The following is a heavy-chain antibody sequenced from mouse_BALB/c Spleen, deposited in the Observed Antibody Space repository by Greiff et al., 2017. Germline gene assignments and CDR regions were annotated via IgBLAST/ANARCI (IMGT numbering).Heavy chain of an antibody. Sequence: VQGVESGPGLVAPSQSLSITCTVSGFSLTSYDISWIRQPPGKGLEWLGVIWTGGGTNYNSAFMSRLSISKDNSKSQVFLKMNSLQTDDTAIYYCVREDGAMDYWGQGTSVTVSS. V-gene: IGHV2-9-2*01. CDR1: GFSLTSYD. J-gene: IGHJ4*01. CDR2: IWTGGGT. D-gene: IGHD2-3*01. CDR3: VREDGAMDY.